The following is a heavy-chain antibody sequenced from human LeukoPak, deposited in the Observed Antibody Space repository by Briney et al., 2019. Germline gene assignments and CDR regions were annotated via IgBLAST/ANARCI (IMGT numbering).Heavy chain of an antibody. Sequence: GGSLRLSCAASGFIFSDYYMSWIRQAPGKGLEWVSYISNGGSTIYYADSVKGRFTISRDNTKNSLYLQMNSLRADDTAVYYCARRPRFSSGWYCFDSWGQGTLVTVSS. CDR2: ISNGGSTI. CDR3: ARRPRFSSGWYCFDS. J-gene: IGHJ4*02. D-gene: IGHD6-19*01. V-gene: IGHV3-11*01. CDR1: GFIFSDYY.